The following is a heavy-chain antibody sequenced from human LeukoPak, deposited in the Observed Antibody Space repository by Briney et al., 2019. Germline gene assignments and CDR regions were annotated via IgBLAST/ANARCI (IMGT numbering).Heavy chain of an antibody. V-gene: IGHV3-48*03. CDR2: ISDGGSSI. CDR3: AKAPRRTLVRGVITYYHYMDV. Sequence: GGSLRLSCEGSGFIFSNHEMSWVRQAPGKGLEWLSSISDGGSSIYYADSLKGRLTISRNNAKNSLYLQTNSLRVEDTAVYYCAKAPRRTLVRGVITYYHYMDVWGKGTAVTISS. D-gene: IGHD3-10*01. CDR1: GFIFSNHE. J-gene: IGHJ6*03.